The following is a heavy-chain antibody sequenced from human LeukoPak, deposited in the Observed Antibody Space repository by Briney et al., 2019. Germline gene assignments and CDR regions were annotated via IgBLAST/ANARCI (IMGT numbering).Heavy chain of an antibody. CDR2: IYYSGRT. Sequence: PSETLSLTCSVSGDSVSRSDSYWDWIRQPPGKGLEWIGTIYYSGRTYYSPSLKSRVTMSVDPSSNQFSLNLRSVTAADTALYYCARRRYYDGSGYLEWGQSTLLSVSS. CDR3: ARRRYYDGSGYLE. V-gene: IGHV4-39*01. CDR1: GDSVSRSDSY. D-gene: IGHD3-22*01. J-gene: IGHJ1*01.